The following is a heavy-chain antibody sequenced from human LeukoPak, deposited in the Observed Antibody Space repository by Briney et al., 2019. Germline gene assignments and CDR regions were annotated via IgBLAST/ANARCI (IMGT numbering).Heavy chain of an antibody. J-gene: IGHJ5*02. CDR1: GFTFSSYA. CDR3: ARDGSVRGVIIYFWFDP. CDR2: ISYDGSNK. D-gene: IGHD3-10*01. V-gene: IGHV3-30*04. Sequence: PGGSLRLSCAASGFTFSSYAMHWVRQPPGKGLEGVAVISYDGSNKYYADSVKGRFTISRDNSKNTLYLQMNSLRAEDTAVYYCARDGSVRGVIIYFWFDPWGQGTLVTVSS.